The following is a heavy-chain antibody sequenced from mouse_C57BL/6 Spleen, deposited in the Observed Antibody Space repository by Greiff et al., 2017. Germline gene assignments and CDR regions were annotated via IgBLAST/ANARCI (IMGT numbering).Heavy chain of an antibody. CDR1: GYTFTDYE. V-gene: IGHV1-15*01. J-gene: IGHJ4*01. D-gene: IGHD2-5*01. Sequence: VQLQQSGAELVRPGASVTLSCQASGYTFTDYEMHWVKQTPVHGLEWIGAIDPETGGTAYNQKFKGKAILTADKSSSTAYMELRSLTSEDSAVYYCTRDYSNYERAMDYWGPGASVTVST. CDR3: TRDYSNYERAMDY. CDR2: IDPETGGT.